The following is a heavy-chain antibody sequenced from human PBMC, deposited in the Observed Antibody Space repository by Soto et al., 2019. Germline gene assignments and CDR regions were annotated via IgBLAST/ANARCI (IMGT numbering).Heavy chain of an antibody. CDR2: MYTSGST. D-gene: IGHD4-17*01. CDR1: GGSISNYY. J-gene: IGHJ6*02. CDR3: AREGYSDTYSYYYTLDV. Sequence: QVQLEESGPGLVKPSETLSLTCTVSGGSISNYYWTWIRQPAGKGLEWIGRMYTSGSTNYNPSLKSRVTMSVDTSKNQFSLKLSSVTAADTAVYYCAREGYSDTYSYYYTLDVWGQGTTVTVSS. V-gene: IGHV4-4*07.